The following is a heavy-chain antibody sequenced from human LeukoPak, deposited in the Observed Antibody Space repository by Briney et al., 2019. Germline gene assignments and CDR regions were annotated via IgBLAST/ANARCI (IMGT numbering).Heavy chain of an antibody. V-gene: IGHV3-13*01. J-gene: IGHJ3*02. D-gene: IGHD6-19*01. Sequence: GGSLRLSCAASGFTISTYVMHWVRQSTGKGLEWVSVIGTAGNTNYLGSVKGRLTIPREEARNSLYLQMNSLTAGDTATYYCAREGYSSGRAPVFDIWGQGTTVTVSS. CDR1: GFTISTYV. CDR2: IGTAGNT. CDR3: AREGYSSGRAPVFDI.